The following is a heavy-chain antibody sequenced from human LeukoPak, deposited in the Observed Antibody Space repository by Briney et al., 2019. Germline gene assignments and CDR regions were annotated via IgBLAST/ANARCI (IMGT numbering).Heavy chain of an antibody. CDR1: GYTFTGYY. CDR3: AKDAGYGDLNFDY. V-gene: IGHV1-2*06. J-gene: IGHJ4*02. D-gene: IGHD4-17*01. CDR2: INPNSGGT. Sequence: GASVKVSCKASGYTFTGYYMHWVRQAPGQGLEWMGRINPNSGGTNYAQKFQGRVTMTRDTSISTAYMELSRLRSDDTAVYYCAKDAGYGDLNFDYWGQGTLVTVSS.